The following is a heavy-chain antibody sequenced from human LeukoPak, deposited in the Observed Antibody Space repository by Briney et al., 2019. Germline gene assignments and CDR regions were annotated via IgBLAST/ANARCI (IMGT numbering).Heavy chain of an antibody. Sequence: GGSLRLSCAASGFIFSSYWMHWVRQAPGKGLEWVSHISSSGSYRNYADSVKGRFTISRDNAKNSLYLQMNSLRADDTAVYYCARADSSSWFDYWGQGALVTVSS. CDR3: ARADSSSWFDY. V-gene: IGHV3-21*05. D-gene: IGHD6-13*01. CDR2: ISSSGSYR. CDR1: GFIFSSYW. J-gene: IGHJ4*02.